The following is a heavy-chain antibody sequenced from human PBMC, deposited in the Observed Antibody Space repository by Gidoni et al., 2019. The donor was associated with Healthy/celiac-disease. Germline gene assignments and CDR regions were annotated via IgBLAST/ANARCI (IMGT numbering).Heavy chain of an antibody. CDR2: IDWDDDK. CDR3: ARDSYGSGSYKYYYYMDV. J-gene: IGHJ6*03. CDR1: GFSLSTSGMC. V-gene: IGHV2-70*15. Sequence: QVTLRESGPALVKPTQTLTLTCTFSGFSLSTSGMCVSWIRQPPGKALEWLARIDWDDDKYYSTSLKTRLTISKDTSKNQVVLTMTNMDPVDTATYYCARDSYGSGSYKYYYYMDVWGKGTTVTVSS. D-gene: IGHD3-10*01.